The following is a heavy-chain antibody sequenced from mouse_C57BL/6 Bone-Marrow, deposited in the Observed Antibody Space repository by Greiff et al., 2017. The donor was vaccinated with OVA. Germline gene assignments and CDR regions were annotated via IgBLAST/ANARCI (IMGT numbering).Heavy chain of an antibody. V-gene: IGHV1-55*01. J-gene: IGHJ2*01. CDR1: GYTFTSYW. CDR2: IYPGSGST. CDR3: ARWPITTVRFDY. D-gene: IGHD1-1*01. Sequence: QVQLQQPGAELVKPGASVKMSCKASGYTFTSYWITWVKQRPGQGLEWIGDIYPGSGSTNYNEKFKSKATLTVDTSSSTAYMQLSSLTSEDSAVYYCARWPITTVRFDYWGQGTTLTVSS.